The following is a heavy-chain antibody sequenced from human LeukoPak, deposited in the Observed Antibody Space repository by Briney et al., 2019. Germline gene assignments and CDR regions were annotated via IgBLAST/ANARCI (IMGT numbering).Heavy chain of an antibody. D-gene: IGHD4-17*01. J-gene: IGHJ4*02. CDR3: ARDPSTVTMYDY. Sequence: ASVKVSCKASGYTFTDYYMHWVRQAPGQGLEWVGWINPNSGGTNYAQKFQGRVTMTRDTSISTAYMELSRLRSDDTAVYYCARDPSTVTMYDYWGQGTLVTASS. V-gene: IGHV1-2*02. CDR1: GYTFTDYY. CDR2: INPNSGGT.